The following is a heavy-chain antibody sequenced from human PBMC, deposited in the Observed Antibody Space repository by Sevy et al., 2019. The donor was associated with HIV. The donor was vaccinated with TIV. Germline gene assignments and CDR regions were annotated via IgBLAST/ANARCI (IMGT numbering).Heavy chain of an antibody. J-gene: IGHJ6*02. Sequence: GGSLRLSCAPSGFTFSTYAMNWVRQAPGKGLEWVSSIGGSGRYTYYADSVEGCFTSSRDNSKNSLELQMNSLRVSDIAVYYCAKGFCSGGTCPSDYYYYGMDVWCQGTTVTVSS. CDR3: AKGFCSGGTCPSDYYYYGMDV. CDR1: GFTFSTYA. V-gene: IGHV3-23*01. D-gene: IGHD2-15*01. CDR2: IGGSGRYT.